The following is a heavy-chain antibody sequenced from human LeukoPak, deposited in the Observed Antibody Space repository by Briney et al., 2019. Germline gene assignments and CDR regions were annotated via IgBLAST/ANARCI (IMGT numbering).Heavy chain of an antibody. CDR3: ASPNSVSGRLWYLAL. V-gene: IGHV3-30*04. J-gene: IGHJ2*01. D-gene: IGHD6-19*01. CDR1: GFTFSSYA. CDR2: IWHDGNTQ. Sequence: GRSLRLSCAASGFTFSSYAMHWVRQAPGKGLEWVAVIWHDGNTQYYADSVKGRFTISRDNSKNTLYLQMNGLRVEDTAIYYCASPNSVSGRLWYLALWGLGTFVTVSS.